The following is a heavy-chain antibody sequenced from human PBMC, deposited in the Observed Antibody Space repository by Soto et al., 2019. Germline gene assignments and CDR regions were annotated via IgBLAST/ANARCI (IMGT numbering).Heavy chain of an antibody. D-gene: IGHD5-18*01. Sequence: GESLKISCKGSGYSFTSYWIGWVRQMPGKGLEWMGIIYPGDSDTRYSPSFQGQVTISADKPISTAYLQWSSLKASDTAMYYCARHKIEADTAMDPYYYYGMDVWGRGTTVTVSS. V-gene: IGHV5-51*01. CDR3: ARHKIEADTAMDPYYYYGMDV. CDR2: IYPGDSDT. J-gene: IGHJ6*02. CDR1: GYSFTSYW.